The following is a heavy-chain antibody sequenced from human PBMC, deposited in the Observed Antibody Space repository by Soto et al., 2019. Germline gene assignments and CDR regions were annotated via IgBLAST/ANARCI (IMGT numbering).Heavy chain of an antibody. Sequence: GASVKVSCKASGGTFGSYAISWVRQAPGQGLEWMGGIIPIFGTANYAQKFQGRVTIAADESTSTAYMELSSLRSEDTAVYYCASGDPFGELLNYFDYWGQGTLVTVSS. CDR2: IIPIFGTA. CDR3: ASGDPFGELLNYFDY. D-gene: IGHD3-10*01. J-gene: IGHJ4*02. CDR1: GGTFGSYA. V-gene: IGHV1-69*13.